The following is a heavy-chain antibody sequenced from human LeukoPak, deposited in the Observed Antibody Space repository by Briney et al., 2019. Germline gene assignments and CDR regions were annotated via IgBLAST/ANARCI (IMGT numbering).Heavy chain of an antibody. V-gene: IGHV1-46*01. CDR3: AKAYSNYEKYYYYYYMDV. Sequence: ASVKVSCKASGYTFTSYYMHWVRRAPGQGLEWMGIINPSGGSTSYAQKFQGRVTMTRDTSTSTLYMELSSLRSEDTAVYYCAKAYSNYEKYYYYYYMDVWGKGTTVTVSS. J-gene: IGHJ6*03. D-gene: IGHD4-11*01. CDR1: GYTFTSYY. CDR2: INPSGGST.